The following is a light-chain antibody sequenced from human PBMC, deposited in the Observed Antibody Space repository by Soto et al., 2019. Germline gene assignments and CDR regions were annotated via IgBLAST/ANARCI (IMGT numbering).Light chain of an antibody. CDR3: QQYYSSPFT. J-gene: IGKJ3*01. CDR2: WAS. CDR1: QSVLYSSNNKNY. Sequence: DIVMTQSPDSLAASLGERATINCKSSQSVLYSSNNKNYLAWYQQKPGQPPKLLIYWASTRESGVPDRFSGSGSWTDFTLTISSLQAEDVAVYYCQQYYSSPFTFGPGTKVDIK. V-gene: IGKV4-1*01.